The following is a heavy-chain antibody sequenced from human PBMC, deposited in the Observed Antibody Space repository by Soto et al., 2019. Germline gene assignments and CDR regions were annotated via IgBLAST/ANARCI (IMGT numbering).Heavy chain of an antibody. CDR3: ASGGIAVH. CDR2: INSDGSST. D-gene: IGHD6-19*01. Sequence: EVQLVESGGGLVQPGGSLRLSCAASGFTFSNNWMHWVRQAPGKGPVWVSRINSDGSSTYYADSVKGRFTISRDNAKNTLYLQMNSLRADDTAGYYCASGGIAVHWGPGTLVTVSS. J-gene: IGHJ4*02. CDR1: GFTFSNNW. V-gene: IGHV3-74*01.